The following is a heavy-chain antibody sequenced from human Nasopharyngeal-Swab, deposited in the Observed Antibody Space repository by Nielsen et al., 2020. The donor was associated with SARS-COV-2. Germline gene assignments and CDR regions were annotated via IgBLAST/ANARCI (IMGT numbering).Heavy chain of an antibody. Sequence: SVKVSCKASGYTFTSYDISWVRQAPGQGLEWMGGIIPIFGTANYAQKFQGRVTITADKSTSTAYMELSSLRSEDTAVYYCARSPAHSSSWYFGRYYYGMDVWGQGTTVTVSS. D-gene: IGHD6-13*01. J-gene: IGHJ6*02. CDR2: IIPIFGTA. V-gene: IGHV1-69*06. CDR3: ARSPAHSSSWYFGRYYYGMDV. CDR1: GYTFTSYD.